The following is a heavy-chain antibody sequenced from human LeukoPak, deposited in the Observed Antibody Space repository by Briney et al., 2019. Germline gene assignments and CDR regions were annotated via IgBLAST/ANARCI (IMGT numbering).Heavy chain of an antibody. CDR2: IGGSGDKT. J-gene: IGHJ4*02. CDR1: GFIFSTHA. Sequence: GGSLRLSCVASGFIFSTHAISWVRQAPGKGLEWVSTIGGSGDKTFYADSVKGRFTISRDNVKNSLYLQMNGLRAEDTAVYYCAREMEGDYGSGTFFDLWGQGNMVTVSS. V-gene: IGHV3-23*01. D-gene: IGHD3-10*01. CDR3: AREMEGDYGSGTFFDL.